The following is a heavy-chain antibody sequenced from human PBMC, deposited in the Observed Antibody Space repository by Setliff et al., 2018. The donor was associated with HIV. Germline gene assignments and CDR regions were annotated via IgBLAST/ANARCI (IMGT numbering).Heavy chain of an antibody. CDR1: GGTFSNYA. Sequence: SVKVSCKASGGTFSNYAISWVRQAPGQGLEWMGGIIPIFGTAHYAQKFQGRVTITADESTNTAYMELNSLRPEDTAVYYCAREDVMTGYSFDYWGQGTLVTVSS. CDR2: IIPIFGTA. J-gene: IGHJ4*02. CDR3: AREDVMTGYSFDY. V-gene: IGHV1-69*13. D-gene: IGHD3-9*01.